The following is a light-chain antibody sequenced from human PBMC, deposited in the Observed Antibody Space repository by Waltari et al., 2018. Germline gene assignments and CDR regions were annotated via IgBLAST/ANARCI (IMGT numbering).Light chain of an antibody. Sequence: QLVLTQSPSASASLGASVKLTCTLDSGHSSNIVAWLQQQPEKGPRYLMKINSDGSHSKGDEIPDRFSGSSSGAERYLTISSVQSEHEADYYCQTGGHGTWVFGGGTKLTVL. J-gene: IGLJ3*02. V-gene: IGLV4-69*01. CDR2: INSDGSH. CDR3: QTGGHGTWV. CDR1: SGHSSNI.